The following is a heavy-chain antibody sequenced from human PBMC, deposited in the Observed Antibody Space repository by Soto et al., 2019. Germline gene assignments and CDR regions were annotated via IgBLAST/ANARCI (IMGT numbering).Heavy chain of an antibody. V-gene: IGHV3-23*01. J-gene: IGHJ4*02. D-gene: IGHD3-22*01. CDR2: ITGGGGGT. CDR1: GFTFSSYA. CDR3: AKDSIGDYYDRGGYYRHRDDY. Sequence: EVQLLESGGGLVQPGGSLRLSCAASGFTFSSYAMSWVRQAPGKGLEWVSAITGGGGGTYYANSVKGRFTISRDNSKNTLHLQLNSLRADDTAVYYCAKDSIGDYYDRGGYYRHRDDYWGQGTLVTVSS.